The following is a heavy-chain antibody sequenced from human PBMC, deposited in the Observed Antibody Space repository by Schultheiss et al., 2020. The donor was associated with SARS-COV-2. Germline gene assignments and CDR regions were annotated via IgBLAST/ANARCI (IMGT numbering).Heavy chain of an antibody. Sequence: ASVKVSCKASGYTFTSYDINWVRQATGQGLEWMGWMNPNSGNTGYAQKFQGWVTMTRDTSISTAYMELSRLRSDDTAVYYCARALLRGAFDIWGQGTMVTVSS. CDR1: GYTFTSYD. CDR2: MNPNSGNT. D-gene: IGHD3-16*01. CDR3: ARALLRGAFDI. J-gene: IGHJ3*02. V-gene: IGHV1-8*01.